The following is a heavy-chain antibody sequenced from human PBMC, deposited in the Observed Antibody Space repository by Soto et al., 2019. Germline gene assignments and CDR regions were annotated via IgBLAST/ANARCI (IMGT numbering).Heavy chain of an antibody. J-gene: IGHJ5*02. CDR2: LYYSGST. D-gene: IGHD1-20*01. Sequence: QVQLQESGPGLVKPSQTLSLTCTVSGGSISSGGYYWSWIRQHPGKGLEWIGYLYYSGSTYYKPSLEGRVTISVDTSKNQFSLKLSSVTAADTAVYYCARVGGINWFDPWGQGTLVTVSS. CDR1: GGSISSGGYY. V-gene: IGHV4-31*03. CDR3: ARVGGINWFDP.